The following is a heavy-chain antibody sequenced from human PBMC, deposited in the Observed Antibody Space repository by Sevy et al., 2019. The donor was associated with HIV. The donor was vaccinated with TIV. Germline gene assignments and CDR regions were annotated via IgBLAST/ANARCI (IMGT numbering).Heavy chain of an antibody. Sequence: VSVKVSCKASGYTFTGYYMHWVRQAPGQGLEWMGWINPNSGGTNYAQKFQGRVTMTRDTCISTAYMELSRLRSDDTAVYYCARVLAAAGTGFDYWGQGTLVTVSS. CDR3: ARVLAAAGTGFDY. J-gene: IGHJ4*02. D-gene: IGHD6-13*01. CDR2: INPNSGGT. V-gene: IGHV1-2*02. CDR1: GYTFTGYY.